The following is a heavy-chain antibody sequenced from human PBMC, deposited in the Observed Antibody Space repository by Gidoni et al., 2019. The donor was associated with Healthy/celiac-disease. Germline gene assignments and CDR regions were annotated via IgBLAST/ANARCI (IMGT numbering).Heavy chain of an antibody. V-gene: IGHV3-49*04. CDR1: GFTFGDYA. D-gene: IGHD3-10*01. CDR3: TRASYSGSGGFDY. CDR2: IRSKAYGGTT. J-gene: IGHJ4*02. Sequence: EVQLVESGGGLVQPGRSLRLSCTASGFTFGDYAMSWVRQAPGKGLEWVGFIRSKAYGGTTEYAASVKGRFTISRDDSKSIAYLQMNSLKTEDTAVYYCTRASYSGSGGFDYWGQGTLVTVSS.